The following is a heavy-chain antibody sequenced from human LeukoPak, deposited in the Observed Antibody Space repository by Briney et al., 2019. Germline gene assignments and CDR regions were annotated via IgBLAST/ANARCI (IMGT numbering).Heavy chain of an antibody. V-gene: IGHV1-18*01. Sequence: ASVKVSCKASGYTFTSYGISWVRQAPGQGLEWMGCISAYNGNTNYAKKLQGRVTMTTDTSTSTAYMELRSLRSDDTAVYYCARAPAGRYHYYYYMDVWGKGTTVTVSS. CDR3: ARAPAGRYHYYYYMDV. CDR1: GYTFTSYG. CDR2: ISAYNGNT. D-gene: IGHD1-14*01. J-gene: IGHJ6*03.